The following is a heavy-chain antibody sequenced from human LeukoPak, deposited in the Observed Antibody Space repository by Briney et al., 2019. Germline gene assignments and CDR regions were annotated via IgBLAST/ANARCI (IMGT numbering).Heavy chain of an antibody. Sequence: GGSLRLSCAASGFTVSSNYMSWVRQAPGKGLEWVSVIYSGGDTYYADSVKARFTIPRDNSKNTLYLQMNSLRAEDTAVYYCARRYYDDSGYAFDIWGQGTMVTVSS. CDR3: ARRYYDDSGYAFDI. J-gene: IGHJ3*02. CDR1: GFTVSSNY. D-gene: IGHD3-22*01. V-gene: IGHV3-66*01. CDR2: IYSGGDT.